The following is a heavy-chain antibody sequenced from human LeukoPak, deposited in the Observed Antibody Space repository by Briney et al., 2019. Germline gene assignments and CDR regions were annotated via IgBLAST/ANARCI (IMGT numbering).Heavy chain of an antibody. CDR2: IYSDDST. CDR3: ARDGRVGATRLNI. V-gene: IGHV3-66*02. J-gene: IGHJ3*02. CDR1: GLTVSSNY. Sequence: GGSLRLSCAASGLTVSSNYMSWVRQAPGRGLEWVSVIYSDDSTYYADSVRGRFTISRDNSKNTLYLQMNSLRAEDTAVYYCARDGRVGATRLNIWGQGTMVTVSS. D-gene: IGHD1-26*01.